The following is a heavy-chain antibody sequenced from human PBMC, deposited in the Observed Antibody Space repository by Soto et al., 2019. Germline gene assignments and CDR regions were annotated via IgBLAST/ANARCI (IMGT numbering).Heavy chain of an antibody. CDR3: ARGSSRWDY. V-gene: IGHV4-38-2*02. D-gene: IGHD6-13*01. Sequence: PSETLSLTCSVSGYSISSGFYWDWIRQPPGKGLEWIGRIYSGGRNNYNPSLKSRVTMSVDTSKNQFSLRLSSVTAADTAMYYCARGSSRWDYWGQGTLVTVSS. CDR2: IYSGGRN. CDR1: GYSISSGFY. J-gene: IGHJ4*02.